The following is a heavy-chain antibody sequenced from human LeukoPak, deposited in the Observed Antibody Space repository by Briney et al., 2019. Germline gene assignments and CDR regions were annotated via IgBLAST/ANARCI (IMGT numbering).Heavy chain of an antibody. D-gene: IGHD3-10*01. CDR3: AKGRPNYFGSNGHYYRRNGDS. Sequence: GGSLRLSCTASGFTFSIYAMSWVRQAPGRGLEWVSAITSSGDTTFYADSVRGRFTISRDNSKNTLYLQMSSLRAEDTAVFYCAKGRPNYFGSNGHYYRRNGDSWGQGTLVTVSS. CDR2: ITSSGDTT. J-gene: IGHJ5*01. CDR1: GFTFSIYA. V-gene: IGHV3-23*01.